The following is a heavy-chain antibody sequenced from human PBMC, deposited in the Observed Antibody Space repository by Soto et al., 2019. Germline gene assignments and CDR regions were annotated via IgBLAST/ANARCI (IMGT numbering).Heavy chain of an antibody. V-gene: IGHV3-33*01. CDR1: GFTFSSYG. D-gene: IGHD3-22*01. CDR3: ARGDEYYDSSGYFDY. Sequence: QVQLVESGGGVVQPGRSLRLSCAASGFTFSSYGMHWVRQAPGKGLEWVAVIWYDGSNKYYADSVKGRFTISRDNSKNTLHLQMNSLRAEDTAVYYCARGDEYYDSSGYFDYWGKGTLVTVSS. J-gene: IGHJ4*02. CDR2: IWYDGSNK.